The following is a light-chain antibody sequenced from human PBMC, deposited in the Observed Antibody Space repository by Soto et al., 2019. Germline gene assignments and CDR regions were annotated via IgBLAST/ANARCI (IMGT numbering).Light chain of an antibody. V-gene: IGKV3-15*01. CDR1: QSVSSN. Sequence: EIVMTQSPATLSVSPGERATLSCRASQSVSSNLAWYQPKPGQAPRLIIYGASTMATGIPARFSGSGSGTEFTLTISSLQSEDFAVYYCQQYNNWPPWTFGQGTKVEIK. CDR3: QQYNNWPPWT. CDR2: GAS. J-gene: IGKJ1*01.